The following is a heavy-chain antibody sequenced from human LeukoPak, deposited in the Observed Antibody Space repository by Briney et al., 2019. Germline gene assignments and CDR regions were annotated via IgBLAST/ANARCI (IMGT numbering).Heavy chain of an antibody. J-gene: IGHJ4*02. D-gene: IGHD3-22*01. CDR1: GYTLTELS. CDR2: FDPEDGET. CDR3: ATLVEYYDSSLLEGYFDY. Sequence: ASVKVSCKVSGYTLTELSMHWVRQAPGKGLEWMGGFDPEDGETIYAQKFQGRVTTTEDTSTDTAYMELSSLRSEDTAVYYCATLVEYYDSSLLEGYFDYWGQGTLVTVSS. V-gene: IGHV1-24*01.